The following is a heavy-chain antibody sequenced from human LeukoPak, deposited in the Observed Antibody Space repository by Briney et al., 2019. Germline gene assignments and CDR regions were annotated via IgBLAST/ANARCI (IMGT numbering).Heavy chain of an antibody. J-gene: IGHJ6*02. CDR3: ARGFYGSGSYGGYGMDV. CDR1: GGSFSGYY. Sequence: SETLSLTCAVYGGSFSGYYWSWIRQPPGKGLEWIGEINHSGSTNYNPSLKSRVTISVGTSKNQFSLKLSSVTAADTAVYYCARGFYGSGSYGGYGMDVWGQGTTVTVSS. CDR2: INHSGST. V-gene: IGHV4-34*01. D-gene: IGHD3-10*01.